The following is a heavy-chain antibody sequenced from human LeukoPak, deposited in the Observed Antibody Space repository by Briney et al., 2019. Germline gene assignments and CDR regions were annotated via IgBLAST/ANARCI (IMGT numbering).Heavy chain of an antibody. CDR3: ARAQGTAGTTYYMDV. J-gene: IGHJ6*03. CDR1: GFTFSSYA. D-gene: IGHD1-1*01. Sequence: PGGSLRLSCAASGFTFSSYAMHWVRQAPGKGLEYVSAISSNGGSTYYANSVKGRFTISRDNSKNTLYLQMGSLRAEDMAVCYCARAQGTAGTTYYMDVWGKGTTVTVSS. V-gene: IGHV3-64*01. CDR2: ISSNGGST.